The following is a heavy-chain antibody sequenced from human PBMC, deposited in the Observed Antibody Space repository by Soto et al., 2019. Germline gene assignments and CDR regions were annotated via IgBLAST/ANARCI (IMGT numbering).Heavy chain of an antibody. J-gene: IGHJ4*01. V-gene: IGHV3-23*01. CDR3: ARDQFSERNGYFYGYGYFDY. CDR2: VSGRSGST. CDR1: GFNFRDYA. Sequence: GGSLRLSCAASGFNFRDYAMSWVRQAPGKGLEWVSGVSGRSGSTYYADSVKGRFTISRNNPTNTLYLQLNNLRGEDTAFYYCARDQFSERNGYFYGYGYFDYWGHGIPVTVSS. D-gene: IGHD5-18*01.